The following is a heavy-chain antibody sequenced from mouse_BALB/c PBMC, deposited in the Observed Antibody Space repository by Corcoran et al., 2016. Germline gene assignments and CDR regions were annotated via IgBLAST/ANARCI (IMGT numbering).Heavy chain of an antibody. Sequence: EVQLQQSGPELVKPGASVKISCKASGYSFTGYYMHWVKQSHVKSLEWIGRINPYNGATSYNQNFQDKASLTVDKSSSTAYMELHSLTSEDSAVDYCARSLYGNGAMDYWGQGTSVTVSS. J-gene: IGHJ4*01. D-gene: IGHD1-1*02. CDR1: GYSFTGYY. CDR3: ARSLYGNGAMDY. CDR2: INPYNGAT. V-gene: IGHV1-26*01.